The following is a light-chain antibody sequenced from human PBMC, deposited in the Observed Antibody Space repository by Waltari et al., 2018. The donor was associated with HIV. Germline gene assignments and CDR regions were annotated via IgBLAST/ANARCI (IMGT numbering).Light chain of an antibody. CDR1: SSDVGAYNL. V-gene: IGLV2-23*02. J-gene: IGLJ2*01. CDR2: EVT. Sequence: QSALTQPASVSGSPGQSITISCTGTSSDVGAYNLVSWYQQHPGTAPKLMIFEVTKRPSGVSDLFSGSRSGNTASLTISGLQAEDEGDYHCCSYTGTGIVFGGGTKLTVL. CDR3: CSYTGTGIV.